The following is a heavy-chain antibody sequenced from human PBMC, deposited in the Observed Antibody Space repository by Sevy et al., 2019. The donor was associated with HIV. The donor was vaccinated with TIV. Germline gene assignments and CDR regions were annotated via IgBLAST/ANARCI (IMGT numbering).Heavy chain of an antibody. D-gene: IGHD1-26*01. J-gene: IGHJ4*02. CDR2: IHYSGYT. V-gene: IGHV4-38-2*01. CDR1: GYSVSSGYH. CDR3: AGENAWGRGYS. Sequence: SETLSLTCAVSGYSVSSGYHWGWVRQPPGKGLEWIGSIHYSGYTKYNPSLKSRVTLSLDTSKNQFSLRLSSVTAADTAMYYCAGENAWGRGYSWGQGILVTVSS.